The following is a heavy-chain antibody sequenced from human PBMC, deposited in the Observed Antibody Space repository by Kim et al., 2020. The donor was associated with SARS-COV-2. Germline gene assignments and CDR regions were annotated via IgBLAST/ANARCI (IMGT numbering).Heavy chain of an antibody. J-gene: IGHJ4*02. CDR1: GASFSGYY. D-gene: IGHD3-3*01. CDR3: VRGPGISIFGVVIPGLYFDY. V-gene: IGHV4-34*01. Sequence: SETLSLTCAVYGASFSGYYWNSIRQPPGKGLEWIGEINHSGSTNYNPSLKSRVTISVDTSKNQFSLKLTSVTAADTAVYYCVRGPGISIFGVVIPGLYFDYWGQGTLVTVSS. CDR2: INHSGST.